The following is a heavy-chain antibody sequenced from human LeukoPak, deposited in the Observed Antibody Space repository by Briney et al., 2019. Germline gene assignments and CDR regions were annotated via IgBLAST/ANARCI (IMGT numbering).Heavy chain of an antibody. V-gene: IGHV4-28*01. CDR1: GYSISSSNW. CDR3: ARTALDTTTYFHY. J-gene: IGHJ4*02. Sequence: SETLSLTCAVSGYSISSSNWWGWIRQPPGKGLEWIGYIFYSGSTYYNPSLKSRVSMSIDTSKNQLSLKLNSVTAVDTAVYYCARTALDTTTYFHYWGQGTLVTVSS. D-gene: IGHD5-18*01. CDR2: IFYSGST.